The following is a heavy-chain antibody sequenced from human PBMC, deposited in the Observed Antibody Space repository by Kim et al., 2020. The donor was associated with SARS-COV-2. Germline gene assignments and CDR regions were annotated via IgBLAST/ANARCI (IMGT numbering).Heavy chain of an antibody. CDR1: GYTFTSYY. J-gene: IGHJ6*02. CDR3: AREGDGGWLQSLESTYYYYGMDV. V-gene: IGHV1-46*01. Sequence: ASVKVSCKASGYTFTSYYMHWVRQAPGQGLEWMGIINPSGGSTSYAQKFQGRVTMTRDTSTSTVYMELSSLRSEDTAVYYCAREGDGGWLQSLESTYYYYGMDVWGQGTTVTVSS. CDR2: INPSGGST. D-gene: IGHD2-8*01.